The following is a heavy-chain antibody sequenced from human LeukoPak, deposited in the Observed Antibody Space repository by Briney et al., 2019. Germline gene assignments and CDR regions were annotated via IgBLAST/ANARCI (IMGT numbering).Heavy chain of an antibody. CDR2: IYSGGST. Sequence: GGSLRLSCAASGFTVSSNYMSWVRQAPGRGLEWVSVIYSGGSTYYADSVKGRFTISRDNSKNTLYLQMSSLRAEDTAVYYCAKRYSSSWYVDYWGQGTLVTVSS. D-gene: IGHD6-13*01. CDR3: AKRYSSSWYVDY. J-gene: IGHJ4*02. CDR1: GFTVSSNY. V-gene: IGHV3-66*04.